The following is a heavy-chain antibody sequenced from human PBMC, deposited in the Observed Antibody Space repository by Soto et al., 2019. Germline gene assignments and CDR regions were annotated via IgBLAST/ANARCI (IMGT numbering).Heavy chain of an antibody. J-gene: IGHJ4*02. V-gene: IGHV3-7*03. CDR2: IKQDGSEK. Sequence: GESLKISCAASGFTFSSYWMSWVRQAPGKGLEWVANIKQDGSEKYYVDSVKGRFTISRDNAKNSLYLQMNSLRAEDTAVYYCARSSFSGAGSYYFDYWGQGTLVTVSS. CDR3: ARSSFSGAGSYYFDY. D-gene: IGHD1-26*01. CDR1: GFTFSSYW.